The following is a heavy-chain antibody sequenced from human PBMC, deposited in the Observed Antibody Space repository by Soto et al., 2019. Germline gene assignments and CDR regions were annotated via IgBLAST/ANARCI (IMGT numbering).Heavy chain of an antibody. V-gene: IGHV3-73*01. J-gene: IGHJ4*02. CDR1: GFTFGASA. CDR3: AKSPGGLAGMDPIDS. D-gene: IGHD6-19*01. Sequence: PGGSLRLSCAASGFTFGASALQWVRQASGKGLEWLGRIGSKGETYATAYAASVKGRFTISRDDSKNTAYLQMNSLRTEDTALYYCAKSPGGLAGMDPIDSWGQGTLVTVSS. CDR2: IGSKGETYAT.